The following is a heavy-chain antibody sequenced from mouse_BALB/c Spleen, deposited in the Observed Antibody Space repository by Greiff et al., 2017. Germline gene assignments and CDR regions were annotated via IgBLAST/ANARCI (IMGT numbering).Heavy chain of an antibody. Sequence: VQLKESGAELVKPGASVKLSCTASGFNIKDTYMHWVKQRPEQGLEWIGRIDPANGNTKYDPKFQGKATITADTSSNTAYLQLSSLTSEDTAVYYCARWGTTALYYAMDYWGQGTSVTVSS. CDR2: IDPANGNT. CDR3: ARWGTTALYYAMDY. D-gene: IGHD1-2*01. CDR1: GFNIKDTY. V-gene: IGHV14-3*02. J-gene: IGHJ4*01.